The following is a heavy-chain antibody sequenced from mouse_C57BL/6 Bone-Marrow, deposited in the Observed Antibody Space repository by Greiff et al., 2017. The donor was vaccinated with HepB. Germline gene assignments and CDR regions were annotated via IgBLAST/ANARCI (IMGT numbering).Heavy chain of an antibody. V-gene: IGHV3-6*01. D-gene: IGHD3-2*02. CDR2: ISYDGSN. J-gene: IGHJ4*01. CDR3: AREELRLDYAMDY. Sequence: EVQVVESGPGLVKPSQSLSLTCSVTGYSITSGYYWNWIRQFPGNKLEWMGYISYDGSNNYNPSLKNRISITRDTSKNQFFLKLNSVTTEDTATYYCAREELRLDYAMDYWGQGTSVTVSS. CDR1: GYSITSGYY.